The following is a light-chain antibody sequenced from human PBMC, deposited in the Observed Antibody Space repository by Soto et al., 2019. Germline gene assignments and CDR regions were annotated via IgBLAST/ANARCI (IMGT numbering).Light chain of an antibody. CDR1: SSDVGNYNL. J-gene: IGLJ1*01. Sequence: QSALTQPASVSGSPGQSITISCTGTSSDVGNYNLVSWYQQHPGKAPKLMIYEASKRPSGVSYRFSGSKSGNTASLTISGLQAEDEADYYCCSYAGTSTFVFGTGTKVTV. CDR3: CSYAGTSTFV. CDR2: EAS. V-gene: IGLV2-23*01.